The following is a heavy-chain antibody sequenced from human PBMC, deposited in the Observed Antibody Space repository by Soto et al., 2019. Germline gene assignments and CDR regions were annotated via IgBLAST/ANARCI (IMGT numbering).Heavy chain of an antibody. Sequence: SGGSLRLSCAASGFTFSSYAMHWVRQAPGKGLEWVAVISYDGSNKYYADSVKGRFTISRDNSKNTLYLQMNSLRAEDTAVYYCARQEQWLVLGAFDIWGQGTMVTVSS. CDR3: ARQEQWLVLGAFDI. D-gene: IGHD6-19*01. CDR1: GFTFSSYA. J-gene: IGHJ3*02. V-gene: IGHV3-30-3*01. CDR2: ISYDGSNK.